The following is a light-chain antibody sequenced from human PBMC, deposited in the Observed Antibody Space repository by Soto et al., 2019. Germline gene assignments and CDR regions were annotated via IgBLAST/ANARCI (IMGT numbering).Light chain of an antibody. CDR3: CSYAGSSTARLYF. V-gene: IGLV2-23*02. J-gene: IGLJ1*01. Sequence: QSVLTQPASVSGSPGQSITISCTGTSSDVGSYNLVSWYQQHPGKAPKLMIYEVSKRPSGVSNRFSGSKSGNTASLTISGLQAEDEADYYCCSYAGSSTARLYFFGTGTKVTVL. CDR2: EVS. CDR1: SSDVGSYNL.